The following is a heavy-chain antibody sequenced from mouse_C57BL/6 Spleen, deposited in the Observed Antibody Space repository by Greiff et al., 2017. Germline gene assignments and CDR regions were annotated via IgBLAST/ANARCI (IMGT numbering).Heavy chain of an antibody. V-gene: IGHV1-39*01. CDR2: INPNYGTT. CDR1: GYSFTDYN. Sequence: EVQLVESGPELVKPGASVQISCKASGYSFTDYNMNWVKQSNGKSLEWIGVINPNYGTTSYNQKCKGKATLTVDQSSSTAYMQLNSLTSEDSAVYYCAIHALDSSGPSLFDYWGQGTTLTVSS. CDR3: AIHALDSSGPSLFDY. J-gene: IGHJ2*01. D-gene: IGHD3-2*02.